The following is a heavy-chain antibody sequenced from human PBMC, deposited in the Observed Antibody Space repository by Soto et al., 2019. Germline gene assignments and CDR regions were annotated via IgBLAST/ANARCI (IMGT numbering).Heavy chain of an antibody. J-gene: IGHJ6*02. CDR3: ARDGHLWQQLDFYYYYGMDV. V-gene: IGHV3-21*01. Sequence: EVQLVESGGGLVKPGGSLRLSCAASGFTFSSYSMNWVRQAPGKGLEWVSSISSSSSYIYYADSVKGRFSISRDNAKNSLYLQMNSLRAEDTAVYYCARDGHLWQQLDFYYYYGMDVWGQGTTVTVSS. CDR2: ISSSSSYI. CDR1: GFTFSSYS. D-gene: IGHD6-13*01.